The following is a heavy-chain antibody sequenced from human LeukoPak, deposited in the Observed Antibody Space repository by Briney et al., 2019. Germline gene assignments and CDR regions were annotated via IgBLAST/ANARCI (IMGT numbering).Heavy chain of an antibody. J-gene: IGHJ5*02. CDR2: IYYSGST. CDR1: GGSFSGYY. V-gene: IGHV4-31*11. Sequence: SETLSLTCAVYGGSFSGYYWSWIRLHPGKGLEWIGYIYYSGSTYYNPSLKSRVTISVDTSKNQFSLRLSSVTAADTAVYYCARGTYCGGDCYSNWFDPWGQGTLVTVSS. CDR3: ARGTYCGGDCYSNWFDP. D-gene: IGHD2-21*02.